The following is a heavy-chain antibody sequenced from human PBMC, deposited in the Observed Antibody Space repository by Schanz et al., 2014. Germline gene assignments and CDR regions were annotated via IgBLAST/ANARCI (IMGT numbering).Heavy chain of an antibody. J-gene: IGHJ4*02. CDR2: VIPIRGTA. D-gene: IGHD6-19*01. V-gene: IGHV1-69*04. Sequence: QVQLVQSGAEVKKPGSSVKVSCKASGGTFSSNGISWVRQAPGQGLEWMGRVIPIRGTAHYAQKFQGRVTITADMSTSTAYMELSSLRSEDTAVYYCARDSHRRVAVPGYWGQGTLVTVSS. CDR3: ARDSHRRVAVPGY. CDR1: GGTFSSNG.